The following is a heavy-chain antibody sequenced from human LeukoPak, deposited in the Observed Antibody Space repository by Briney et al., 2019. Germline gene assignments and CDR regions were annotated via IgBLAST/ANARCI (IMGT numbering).Heavy chain of an antibody. Sequence: GGSLRLSCAASGFTFSDYSMSWIRQAPGKGLEWVSYISTSSSYTNYADSVKGRFTISRDNAKNSLYLQMNSLRAEDTAVFYCAKLFYSSGMYHFDYWGQGTLVTVSS. J-gene: IGHJ4*02. CDR2: ISTSSSYT. CDR3: AKLFYSSGMYHFDY. V-gene: IGHV3-11*03. CDR1: GFTFSDYS. D-gene: IGHD3-10*01.